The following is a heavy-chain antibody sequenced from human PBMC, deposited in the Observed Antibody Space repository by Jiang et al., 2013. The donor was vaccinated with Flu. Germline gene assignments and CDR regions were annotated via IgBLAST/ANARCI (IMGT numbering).Heavy chain of an antibody. CDR1: GGSISSSSYY. J-gene: IGHJ4*02. CDR3: ARSERHYDSSGYHLTFYFDY. V-gene: IGHV4-39*01. Sequence: GSGLVKPSETLSLTCTVSGGSISSSSYYWGWIRQPPGKGLEWIGSIYYSGSTYYNPSLKSRVTISVDTSKNQFSLKLSSVTAADTAVYYCARSERHYDSSGYHLTFYFDYWGQGTLVTVSS. D-gene: IGHD3-22*01. CDR2: IYYSGST.